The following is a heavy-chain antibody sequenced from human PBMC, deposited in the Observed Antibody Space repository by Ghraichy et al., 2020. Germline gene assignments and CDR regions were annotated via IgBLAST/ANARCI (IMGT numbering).Heavy chain of an antibody. CDR3: ASSYYSDTSGYDY. CDR2: IYGGGRT. CDR1: GFTVTSNY. D-gene: IGHD3-22*01. Sequence: GESLNISCAASGFTVTSNYMRWVRQAPGKGLEWVSVIYGGGRTYYADSGKVRFTISSDNSNNTVYLHMDSLRAEDTAVYYCASSYYSDTSGYDYWGQGTLVTVSS. J-gene: IGHJ4*02. V-gene: IGHV3-66*01.